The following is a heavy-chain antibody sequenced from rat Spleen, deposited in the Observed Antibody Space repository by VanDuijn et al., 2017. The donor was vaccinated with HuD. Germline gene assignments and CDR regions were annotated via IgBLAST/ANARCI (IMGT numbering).Heavy chain of an antibody. CDR1: GFTFSNAA. J-gene: IGHJ2*01. CDR2: IRTKPNNYAT. V-gene: IGHV10-5*01. Sequence: VQVVESGGGLVQPKESLKISCAASGFTFSNAAMYWVRQAPGKGLEWVARIRTKPNNYATYYVDSVKGRFTISRDDSKSMVYLQMDNLKTEDTAMYYCTADTAGISWGQGVMVTVSS. D-gene: IGHD1-9*01. CDR3: TADTAGIS.